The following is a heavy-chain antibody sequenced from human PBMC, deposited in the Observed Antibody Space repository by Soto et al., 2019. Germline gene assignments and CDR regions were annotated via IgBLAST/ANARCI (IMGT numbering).Heavy chain of an antibody. D-gene: IGHD6-13*01. J-gene: IGHJ6*02. CDR2: IYYSLST. CDR3: ARDRIAAAGQRGGYGMDV. CDR1: CGSISSYY. V-gene: IGHV4-59*01. Sequence: PSETLSLTCTVSCGSISSYYWGWIRQPPGKGLECIGYIYYSLSTNYNPSLKSRVTISVDTSKNQFSLKLSSVTAADTAVYYCARDRIAAAGQRGGYGMDVWGQGTTVTVSS.